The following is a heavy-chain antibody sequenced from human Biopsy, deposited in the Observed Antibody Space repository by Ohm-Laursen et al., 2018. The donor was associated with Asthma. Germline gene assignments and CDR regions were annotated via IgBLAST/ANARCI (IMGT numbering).Heavy chain of an antibody. CDR1: GFTFSSAW. J-gene: IGHJ4*02. CDR2: IKSKTDGGTT. CDR3: TTGFWWTFDY. Sequence: SLRLPCAASGFTFSSAWMSWVRQAPGKGLEWVGRIKSKTDGGTTDYAAPVKGRFTISRDDSKNTLYLQMNSLKTEDTAVYYCTTGFWWTFDYWGQGTLVTVSS. D-gene: IGHD3-16*01. V-gene: IGHV3-15*01.